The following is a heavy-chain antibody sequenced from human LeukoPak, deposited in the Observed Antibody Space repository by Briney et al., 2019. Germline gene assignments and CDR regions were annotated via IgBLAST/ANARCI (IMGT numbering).Heavy chain of an antibody. V-gene: IGHV4-39*07. Sequence: KASETLSLTCDVSGGSISSSKYFWGWIRQPPGKGREWMGGIYYSGSTYYNPSLESRVTISVDTSKNQFSLKLSSVTAADTAVYYCAGLGVMVLVYQFEFWGQGTPVTVSS. CDR2: IYYSGST. J-gene: IGHJ4*02. D-gene: IGHD2-8*01. CDR3: AGLGVMVLVYQFEF. CDR1: GGSISSSKYF.